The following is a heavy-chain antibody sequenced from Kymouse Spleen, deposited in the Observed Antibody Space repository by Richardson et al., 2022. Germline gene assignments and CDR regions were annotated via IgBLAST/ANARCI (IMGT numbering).Heavy chain of an antibody. CDR1: GGSISSYY. D-gene: IGHD1-7*01. Sequence: QVQLQESGPGLVKPSETLSLTCTVSGGSISSYYWSWIRQPPGKGLEWIGYIYYSGSTNYNPSLKSRVTISVDTSKNQFSLKLSSVTAADTAVYYCARDGITGTTGDYWGQGTLVTVSS. CDR2: IYYSGST. V-gene: IGHV4-59*01. CDR3: ARDGITGTTGDY. J-gene: IGHJ4*02.